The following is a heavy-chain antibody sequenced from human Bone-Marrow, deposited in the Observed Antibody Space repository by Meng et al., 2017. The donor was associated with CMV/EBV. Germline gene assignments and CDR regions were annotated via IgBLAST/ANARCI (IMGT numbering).Heavy chain of an antibody. D-gene: IGHD3-22*01. V-gene: IGHV3-21*01. CDR3: ARPYYYDSSGYYYYYYGRDV. CDR2: ISSSSSYI. J-gene: IGHJ6*02. CDR1: GFTFSSYS. Sequence: GESLKISCAASGFTFSSYSMNWVRQAPGKGLEWVSSISSSSSYIYYADSVKGRFTISRDNAKNSLYLQMNSLRAEDTAVYYCARPYYYDSSGYYYYYYGRDVWGQGTTVTVSS.